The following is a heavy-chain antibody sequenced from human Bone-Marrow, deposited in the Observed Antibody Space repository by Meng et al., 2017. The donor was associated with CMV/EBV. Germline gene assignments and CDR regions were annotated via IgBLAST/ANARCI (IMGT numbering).Heavy chain of an antibody. CDR1: YA. J-gene: IGHJ4*02. V-gene: IGHV3-23*01. D-gene: IGHD3-9*01. CDR2: ISGSGGST. Sequence: YAMSWVRQAPGKGLEWVSAISGSGGSTYYADSVKGRFTISRDNSKNTLYLQMNSLRAEDTAVYYCAKRDQYYDILTGYYNALIFDYWGQGTLVTVSS. CDR3: AKRDQYYDILTGYYNALIFDY.